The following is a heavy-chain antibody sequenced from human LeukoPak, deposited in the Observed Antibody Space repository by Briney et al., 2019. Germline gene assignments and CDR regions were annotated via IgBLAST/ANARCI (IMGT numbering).Heavy chain of an antibody. D-gene: IGHD3-22*01. CDR1: GFTFSSVG. CDR2: IKEDGSEK. Sequence: GGTLRIPCADTGFTFSSVGMSWLRKATGKGLEWVANIKEDGSEKYYGDSVKGRFTISRDNAKNSLYLEMNSLRVEDTAVYYCARDSSGYQWGQGTLVTVSS. CDR3: ARDSSGYQ. J-gene: IGHJ4*02. V-gene: IGHV3-7*01.